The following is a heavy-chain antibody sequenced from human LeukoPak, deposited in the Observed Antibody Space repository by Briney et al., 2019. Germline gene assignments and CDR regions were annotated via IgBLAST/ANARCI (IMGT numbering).Heavy chain of an antibody. CDR2: ISGSGGST. Sequence: GGSLRLSCAASGFTFSNYAMSWVRQAPGKGLEWVSTISGSGGSTYYADSVKGRLTISRDNSKNTVYLQMSSLRAEDTAVYYCAKDGWDVIVVPAVLLDYWGQGTLVTVSS. V-gene: IGHV3-23*01. CDR3: AKDGWDVIVVPAVLLDY. CDR1: GFTFSNYA. D-gene: IGHD2-2*01. J-gene: IGHJ4*02.